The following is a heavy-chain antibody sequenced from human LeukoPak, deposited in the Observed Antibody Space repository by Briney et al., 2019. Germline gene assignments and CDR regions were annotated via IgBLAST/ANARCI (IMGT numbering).Heavy chain of an antibody. J-gene: IGHJ4*02. CDR3: AGRYCSSTSCYHHFDY. D-gene: IGHD2-2*01. CDR2: ISAYNGNT. Sequence: SVKVSCKASGYTFTSYGISWVRQAPGQGLEWMGWISAYNGNTNYAQKLQGRVTMTTDTSTSTAYMELRSLRSDDTAVYYCAGRYCSSTSCYHHFDYWGQGTLVTVSS. V-gene: IGHV1-18*01. CDR1: GYTFTSYG.